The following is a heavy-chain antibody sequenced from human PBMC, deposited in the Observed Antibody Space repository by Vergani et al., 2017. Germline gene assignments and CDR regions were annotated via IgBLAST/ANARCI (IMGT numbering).Heavy chain of an antibody. D-gene: IGHD2-2*01. Sequence: QVQLQESGPGLVKPSQTLSLTCTVSGGSISSGSYYWSWIRQPAGKGLEWIGRIYISGSTNYNPSLKSRVTISVDTSKNQFSLKLSSVTAADTAVYYCARLPVVPAAMKAYGMAVWSQGTTVTVSS. V-gene: IGHV4-61*02. J-gene: IGHJ6*02. CDR2: IYISGST. CDR1: GGSISSGSYY. CDR3: ARLPVVPAAMKAYGMAV.